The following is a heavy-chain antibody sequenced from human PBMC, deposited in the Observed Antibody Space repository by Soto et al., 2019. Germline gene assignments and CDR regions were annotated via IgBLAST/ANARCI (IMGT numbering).Heavy chain of an antibody. CDR1: GYDFTTYG. Sequence: QVHVVQSGAEVKNPGASVKVSCKGSGYDFTTYGITWVRQAPGQGLEWMAWISAHNGNTNYAPNLQGRVTVTRDTSTSTAYIELRSLRSDDTAVYYCARGRYGDYWGQGALVTVSS. V-gene: IGHV1-18*01. J-gene: IGHJ4*02. CDR3: ARGRYGDY. D-gene: IGHD1-1*01. CDR2: ISAHNGNT.